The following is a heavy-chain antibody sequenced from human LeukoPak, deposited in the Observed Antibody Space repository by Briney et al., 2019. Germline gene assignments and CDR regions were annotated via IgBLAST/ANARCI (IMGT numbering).Heavy chain of an antibody. CDR1: GFTFSDYY. CDR3: AREGIANFYYYYYMDV. CDR2: ISSSGSTI. Sequence: GGSLRLSCAASGFTFSDYYMSWIRQAPGKGLEWVSYISSSGSTIYYADSVKGRFTISRDNAKNTLYLQMNSLRAEDTAVYYCAREGIANFYYYYYMDVWGKGTTVTISS. J-gene: IGHJ6*03. V-gene: IGHV3-11*04. D-gene: IGHD6-13*01.